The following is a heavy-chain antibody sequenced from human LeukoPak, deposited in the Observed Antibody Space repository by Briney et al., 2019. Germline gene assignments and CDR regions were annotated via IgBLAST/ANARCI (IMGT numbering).Heavy chain of an antibody. J-gene: IGHJ4*02. CDR1: GGSISSYY. V-gene: IGHV4-59*01. CDR3: ARGNNYYDRSY. CDR2: IYYSGST. D-gene: IGHD3-22*01. Sequence: PSETLSLTCTVSGGSISSYYWSWIRQPPRKGLEWIGYIYYSGSTNYNPSLKSRVTISVDTSKNQFSLKLSSLTAPHTPVYYCARGNNYYDRSYWGQGTLVSVSS.